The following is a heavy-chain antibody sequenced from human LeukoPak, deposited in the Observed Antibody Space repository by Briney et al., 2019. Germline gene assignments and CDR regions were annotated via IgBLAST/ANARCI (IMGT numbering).Heavy chain of an antibody. CDR2: ICGSTGST. Sequence: GESLRLSCAASGFTFSTYAMSWVRQAPGKGLEWVSVICGSTGSTYYADSVRGRFTISRDNSKNTLYLQMNSLRAEDTAVYYCAKSSGGSCYSQADYWGQGTLVTVSS. J-gene: IGHJ4*02. D-gene: IGHD2-15*01. V-gene: IGHV3-23*01. CDR1: GFTFSTYA. CDR3: AKSSGGSCYSQADY.